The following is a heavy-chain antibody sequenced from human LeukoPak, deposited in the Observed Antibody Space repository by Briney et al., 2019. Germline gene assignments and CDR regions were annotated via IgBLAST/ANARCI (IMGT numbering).Heavy chain of an antibody. CDR1: GYTFTSYG. CDR3: ARGSLGGYDSSGYYY. V-gene: IGHV1-18*01. J-gene: IGHJ4*02. CDR2: ISAYNGNT. D-gene: IGHD3-22*01. Sequence: GASVKVSCKASGYTFTSYGISWVRQAPGQGLEWMGWISAYNGNTNYAQKLQGRVTMTTDTSTSTAYMELRSLRSDDTAVYYCARGSLGGYDSSGYYYWGQGTLVTVSS.